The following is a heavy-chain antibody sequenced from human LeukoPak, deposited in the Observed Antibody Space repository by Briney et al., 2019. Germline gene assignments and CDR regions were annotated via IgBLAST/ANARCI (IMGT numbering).Heavy chain of an antibody. CDR1: GYSISSGYY. Sequence: SETLSLTCAVSGYSISSGYYWGWIRQPPGKGLEWSGSIYHSGSTYYNPSLKSRVTISVETSKNQFSLKLSSVTAADTAVYYCARRWSDSSGYYLDAFDIWGQGTMVTVSS. J-gene: IGHJ3*02. CDR3: ARRWSDSSGYYLDAFDI. V-gene: IGHV4-38-2*01. D-gene: IGHD3-22*01. CDR2: IYHSGST.